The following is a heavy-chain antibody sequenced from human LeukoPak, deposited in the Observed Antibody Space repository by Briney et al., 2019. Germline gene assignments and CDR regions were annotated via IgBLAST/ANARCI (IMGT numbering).Heavy chain of an antibody. CDR1: GFTFTSSA. V-gene: IGHV1-58*01. Sequence: WASVKVSCKASGFTFTSSAVQWVRQARGQRLEWIGWIVVGSGNTNYAQKFQGRVTMTRDTSISTAYMELSRLRSDDTAVYYCATWYYYDSSGYSIDYWGQGTLVTVSS. J-gene: IGHJ4*02. CDR3: ATWYYYDSSGYSIDY. D-gene: IGHD3-22*01. CDR2: IVVGSGNT.